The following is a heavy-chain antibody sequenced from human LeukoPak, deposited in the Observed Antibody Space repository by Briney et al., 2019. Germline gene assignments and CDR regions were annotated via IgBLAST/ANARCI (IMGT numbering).Heavy chain of an antibody. Sequence: PGGSLRLSCAASGFTFDDYGMSWVRQAPGKGLEWVSGINWNGGSTGYADSVKGRFTIFRNNAKNSLYLQMNSLRAEDTALYYCARGPYKIYYYMDVWGKGTTVTVSS. CDR2: INWNGGST. CDR1: GFTFDDYG. CDR3: ARGPYKIYYYMDV. J-gene: IGHJ6*03. V-gene: IGHV3-20*04. D-gene: IGHD1-1*01.